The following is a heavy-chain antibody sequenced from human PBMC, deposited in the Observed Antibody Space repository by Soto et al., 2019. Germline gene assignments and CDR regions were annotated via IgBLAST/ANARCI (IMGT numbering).Heavy chain of an antibody. CDR1: GGTFSSYA. CDR2: IIPIFGTA. CDR3: LVVVAATRGFGYSYGFGWFDP. Sequence: QVQLVQSGAEVKKPGSSVKVSCKASGGTFSSYAISWVRQAPGQGLEWMGGIIPIFGTANYAQKFQGRVTITADEATSTASMELRSRRSEDTAVYYCLVVVAATRGFGYSYGFGWFDPWGQGTLVTVSS. J-gene: IGHJ5*02. D-gene: IGHD2-15*01. V-gene: IGHV1-69*01.